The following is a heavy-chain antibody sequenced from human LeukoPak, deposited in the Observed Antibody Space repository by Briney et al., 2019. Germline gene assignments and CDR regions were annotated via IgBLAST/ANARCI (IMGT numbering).Heavy chain of an antibody. J-gene: IGHJ4*02. V-gene: IGHV3-48*01. CDR1: GFTFSTYS. CDR2: ISSSSSSI. CDR3: ATVEGVHYDILTGYGLDY. D-gene: IGHD3-9*01. Sequence: GGSLRLSCAASGFTFSTYSMNWVRQAPGKGLERVSYISSSSSSIYYADSVKGRFTVSRDNAKSTLYLQMNSLRAEDTAVYYCATVEGVHYDILTGYGLDYWGQGTLVTVSS.